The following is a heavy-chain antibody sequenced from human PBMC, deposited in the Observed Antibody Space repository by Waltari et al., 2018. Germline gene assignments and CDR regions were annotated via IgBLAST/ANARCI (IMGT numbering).Heavy chain of an antibody. CDR3: ARGGGVVVPAVPTYYYYMDV. CDR2: VDPEDGET. J-gene: IGHJ6*03. D-gene: IGHD2-2*01. Sequence: EGQLVQSGAEGKKPGATVKISCKASGYTFTDYYMHWVQQAPGKGLGWMGRVDPEDGETIYAEKFQGSVTITADTSTDTAYMELSSLRSEDTAVYYCARGGGVVVPAVPTYYYYMDVWGKGTTVTVSS. V-gene: IGHV1-69-2*01. CDR1: GYTFTDYY.